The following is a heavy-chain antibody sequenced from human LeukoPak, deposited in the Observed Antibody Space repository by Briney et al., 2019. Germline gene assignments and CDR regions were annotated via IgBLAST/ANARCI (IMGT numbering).Heavy chain of an antibody. V-gene: IGHV3-33*01. CDR2: IWYDGSNK. Sequence: GGSLRLSCAASGFTFSSYGMHWVRQAPGKGLEWVAVIWYDGSNKYYADSVKGRFTISRDNSKNTLYLQMNNLRAEDTAVYYCARDPYGTSTYYDFWSGYYAYYYGMDVWGQGTTVTVSS. J-gene: IGHJ6*02. CDR1: GFTFSSYG. CDR3: ARDPYGTSTYYDFWSGYYAYYYGMDV. D-gene: IGHD3-3*01.